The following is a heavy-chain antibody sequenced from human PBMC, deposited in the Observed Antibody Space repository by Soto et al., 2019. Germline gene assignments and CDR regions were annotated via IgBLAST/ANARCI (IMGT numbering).Heavy chain of an antibody. Sequence: EVQLLESGGGLVQPGGSLRLSCAASGFTFSSYAMSWVRQAPGKGLEWVSAIGVSGDTTYYADSVKGRFTISRDNSKNTLYLQMGSLRAEETPVYYCAKVRRSGELRSLYWGQGTLVTVS. D-gene: IGHD3-10*01. CDR1: GFTFSSYA. V-gene: IGHV3-23*01. J-gene: IGHJ4*02. CDR3: AKVRRSGELRSLY. CDR2: IGVSGDTT.